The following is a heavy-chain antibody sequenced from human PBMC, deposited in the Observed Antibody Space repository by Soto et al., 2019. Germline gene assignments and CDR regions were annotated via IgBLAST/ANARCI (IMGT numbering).Heavy chain of an antibody. Sequence: SETLSLSCTVSGGSISSGDYYWSWIRQPPGKGLEWIGYIYYSGSTYYNPSLKSRVTISVDTSKNQFSLKLSSVTAADTAVYYCASFIWFGEPPHDYWGQGTLVTVSS. V-gene: IGHV4-30-4*08. CDR2: IYYSGST. CDR1: GGSISSGDYY. D-gene: IGHD3-10*01. J-gene: IGHJ4*02. CDR3: ASFIWFGEPPHDY.